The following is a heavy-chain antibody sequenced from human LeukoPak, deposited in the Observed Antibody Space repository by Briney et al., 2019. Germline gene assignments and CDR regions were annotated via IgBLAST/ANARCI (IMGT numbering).Heavy chain of an antibody. D-gene: IGHD3-10*01. CDR3: ARGSYYGSGSYDY. Sequence: ASVKVSYKASGYTFTSYGISCVRQAPGQGLEWMGIINPSGGSTSYAQKFQGRVTMTRDTSMSTVYMELSSLRSEDTAVYYCARGSYYGSGSYDYWGQGTLVTVSS. V-gene: IGHV1-46*01. CDR1: GYTFTSYG. J-gene: IGHJ4*02. CDR2: INPSGGST.